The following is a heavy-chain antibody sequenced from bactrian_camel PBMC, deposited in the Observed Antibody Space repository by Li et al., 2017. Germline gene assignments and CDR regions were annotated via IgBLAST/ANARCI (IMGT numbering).Heavy chain of an antibody. D-gene: IGHD2*01. V-gene: IGHV3S6*01. CDR1: GFSFSSYV. J-gene: IGHJ4*01. Sequence: HVQLVESGGGLVQPGGSLRLSCAASGFSFSSYVMTWVRQAPGKGLEWVCSIYKDGTRTFYPTSVKGRVTISRDNAKNTVYLQMNSLKSEDTALYFCLPRPLGESGYWGQGQGTQVTVS. CDR2: IYKDGTRT.